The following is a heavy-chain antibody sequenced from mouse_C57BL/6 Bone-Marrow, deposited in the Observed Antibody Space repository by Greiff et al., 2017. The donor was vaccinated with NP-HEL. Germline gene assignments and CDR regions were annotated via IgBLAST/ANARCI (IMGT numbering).Heavy chain of an antibody. Sequence: EVQLVESGGGLVQPGESLKLSCESNEYEFPSHDMSWVRKTPEKRLALVAAINSDGGSTYYPDTMERRFIISRDNTKKTLYLQMSSLRSEDTALYYCARQDYYGSSYGDWFAYWGQGTLVTVSA. CDR1: EYEFPSHD. D-gene: IGHD1-1*01. J-gene: IGHJ3*01. V-gene: IGHV5-2*01. CDR2: INSDGGST. CDR3: ARQDYYGSSYGDWFAY.